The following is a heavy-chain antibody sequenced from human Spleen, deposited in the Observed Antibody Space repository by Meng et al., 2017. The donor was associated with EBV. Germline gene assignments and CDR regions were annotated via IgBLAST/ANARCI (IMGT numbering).Heavy chain of an antibody. D-gene: IGHD3-22*01. CDR2: ISGYNGVT. J-gene: IGHJ4*02. V-gene: IGHV1-18*01. Sequence: QVQLGQSGAEVKKPGASVKVSCKASGYTFTNYGVSWVRQAPGQGLEWMGWISGYNGVTNYAHKFQGRVTMTTDTSTNTVYMELTSLTSDDTAVYFCARDLTFYYDSSGYCSGYWGQGTLVTVSS. CDR1: GYTFTNYG. CDR3: ARDLTFYYDSSGYCSGY.